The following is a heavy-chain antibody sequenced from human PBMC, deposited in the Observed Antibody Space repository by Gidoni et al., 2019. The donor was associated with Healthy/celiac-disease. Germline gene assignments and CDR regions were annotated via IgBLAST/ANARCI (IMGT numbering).Heavy chain of an antibody. D-gene: IGHD3-10*01. Sequence: QVQLVESGGGVVQPGRSLRLSCAASGFTFSSYGMHWVRQAPGKGLEWVAVIWYDGINKYYADSVKGRFTISRDNSKNTLYLQMNSLRAEDTAVYYCARRSPVGYYFDYWGQGTLVTVSS. CDR3: ARRSPVGYYFDY. V-gene: IGHV3-33*01. CDR2: IWYDGINK. CDR1: GFTFSSYG. J-gene: IGHJ4*02.